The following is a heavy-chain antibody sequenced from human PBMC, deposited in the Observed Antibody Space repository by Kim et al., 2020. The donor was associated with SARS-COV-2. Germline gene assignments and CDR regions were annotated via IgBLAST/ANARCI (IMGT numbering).Heavy chain of an antibody. Sequence: SETLSLTCTVSGGSVSSGSYYWSWIRQPPGKGLEWIGYIYYSGSTNYNPSLKSRVTISVDTSKNQFSLKLSSVTAADTAVYYCARDLHYGSGTYYFDYWGQGTLVTVSS. CDR1: GGSVSSGSYY. CDR2: IYYSGST. J-gene: IGHJ4*02. D-gene: IGHD3-10*01. V-gene: IGHV4-61*01. CDR3: ARDLHYGSGTYYFDY.